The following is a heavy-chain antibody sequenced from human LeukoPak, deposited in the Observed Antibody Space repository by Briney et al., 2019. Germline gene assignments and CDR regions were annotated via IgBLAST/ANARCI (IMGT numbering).Heavy chain of an antibody. CDR1: GFTFSKYG. D-gene: IGHD2-2*01. V-gene: IGHV3-30*02. Sequence: PGGSLRLSCAASGFTFSKYGVHWVRQAPGKGLEWVALIRYDGSDRYYADSVKGRFTISRDNSRNTLSLQMHRLTPEDTAVYYCAKDWRSSCSTTSCGLDSWGQGTLVTVSS. J-gene: IGHJ4*02. CDR3: AKDWRSSCSTTSCGLDS. CDR2: IRYDGSDR.